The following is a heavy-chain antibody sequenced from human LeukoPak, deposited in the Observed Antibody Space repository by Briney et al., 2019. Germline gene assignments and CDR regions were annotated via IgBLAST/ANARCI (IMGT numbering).Heavy chain of an antibody. CDR2: IRSKAYGGTT. V-gene: IGHV3-49*03. D-gene: IGHD3-22*01. J-gene: IGHJ3*02. CDR1: GFTFGDYA. CDR3: TRGPEDYYDSSGYYTKSANDAFDI. Sequence: PGGSLRLSCTASGFTFGDYAMSWFRQAPGKGLEWVGFIRSKAYGGTTEYAASVKGRFTISRDDSKSIAYLQMNSLKTEDTAVYYCTRGPEDYYDSSGYYTKSANDAFDIWGQGTMVTVSS.